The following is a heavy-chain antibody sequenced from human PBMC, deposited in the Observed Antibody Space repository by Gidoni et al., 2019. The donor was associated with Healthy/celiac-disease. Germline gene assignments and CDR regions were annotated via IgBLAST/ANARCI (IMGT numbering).Heavy chain of an antibody. J-gene: IGHJ5*02. CDR1: GYTFTSYA. CDR2: INAGNGNT. CDR3: ARGRIVVVPAARGGWFDP. D-gene: IGHD2-2*01. V-gene: IGHV1-3*01. Sequence: QVQLVQSGAEVKKPGASVKVSCKASGYTFTSYAMHWVRQAPGQRLEWMGWINAGNGNTKYSQKFQGRVTITRDTSVSTAYMELSSLRSEDTAVYYCARGRIVVVPAARGGWFDPWGQGTLVTVSS.